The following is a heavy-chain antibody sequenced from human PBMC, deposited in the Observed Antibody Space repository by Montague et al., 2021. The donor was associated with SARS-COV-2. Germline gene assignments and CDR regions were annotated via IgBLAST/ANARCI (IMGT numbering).Heavy chain of an antibody. CDR2: VNHGGST. CDR1: GTSISGYY. CDR3: AGLRDGVVPSPILGVGPYYSYYYIDV. V-gene: IGHV4-34*01. D-gene: IGHD3-10*01. Sequence: SETLSLTCAVYGTSISGYYWNWIRKPQGTGLEWVGVVNHGGSTKYSPTPKSRSPITADTSKNQYSLKLTSVAAADTAAYYCAGLRDGVVPSPILGVGPYYSYYYIDVWGRGTTVTVSS. J-gene: IGHJ6*03.